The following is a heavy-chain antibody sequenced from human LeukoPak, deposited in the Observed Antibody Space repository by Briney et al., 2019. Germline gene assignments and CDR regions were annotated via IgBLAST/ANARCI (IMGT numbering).Heavy chain of an antibody. CDR1: EFTFSSYS. J-gene: IGHJ4*02. V-gene: IGHV4-39*01. CDR2: IYYSGST. Sequence: GSLRLSCAASEFTFSSYSMNWIRQPPGKGLEWIGSIYYSGSTYYNPSLKSRVTISVDTSNNQFSLKLSSVTAADTAVYYCARHHQYYYDSSGFYWGQGTLVTVSS. D-gene: IGHD3-22*01. CDR3: ARHHQYYYDSSGFY.